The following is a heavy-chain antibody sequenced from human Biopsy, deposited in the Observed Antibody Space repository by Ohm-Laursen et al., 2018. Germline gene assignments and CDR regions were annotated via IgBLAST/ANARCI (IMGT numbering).Heavy chain of an antibody. CDR3: AGRGSGGRSFDH. Sequence: SETLSLTCAVSGGSISSFYWTWIRQPPGKGPEWIGDISHSGSTNYKPSLKSRVIISVDTSKNQFSLNLGSVTAADTAVDYCAGRGSGGRSFDHWGQGTLVTVSS. CDR1: GGSISSFY. CDR2: ISHSGST. D-gene: IGHD2-15*01. J-gene: IGHJ4*02. V-gene: IGHV4-59*08.